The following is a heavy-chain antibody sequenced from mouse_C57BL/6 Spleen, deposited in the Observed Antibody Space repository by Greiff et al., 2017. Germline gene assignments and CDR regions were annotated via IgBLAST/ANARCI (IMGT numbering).Heavy chain of an antibody. Sequence: EVQLQESGGDLVKPGGSLKLSCAASGFTFSSYGMSWVRQTPDKRLEWVATISSGGSYTYYPDSVKGRFTISRDNAKNTLYLQMSSLKSEDTAMYYCARRDSNYFYYAMDYWGQGTSVTVSS. J-gene: IGHJ4*01. CDR2: ISSGGSYT. CDR1: GFTFSSYG. CDR3: ARRDSNYFYYAMDY. V-gene: IGHV5-6*01. D-gene: IGHD2-5*01.